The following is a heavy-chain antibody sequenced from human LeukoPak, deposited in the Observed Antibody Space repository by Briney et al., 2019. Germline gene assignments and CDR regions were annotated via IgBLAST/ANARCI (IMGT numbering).Heavy chain of an antibody. CDR3: ARAPYYYDSSGYHYRFYFDY. CDR2: IYSGGST. Sequence: GGSLRLSCAASGFSFRDYWMSWVRQAPGKGLEWVSVIYSGGSTYYADSVKGRFTISRDNSKNTLYLQMNSLRAEDTAVYYCARAPYYYDSSGYHYRFYFDYWGQGTLVTVSS. V-gene: IGHV3-53*01. J-gene: IGHJ4*02. D-gene: IGHD3-22*01. CDR1: GFSFRDYW.